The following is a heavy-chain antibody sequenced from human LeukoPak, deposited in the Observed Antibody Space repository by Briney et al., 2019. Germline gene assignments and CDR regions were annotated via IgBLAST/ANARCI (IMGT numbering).Heavy chain of an antibody. J-gene: IGHJ4*02. D-gene: IGHD3-10*01. CDR1: GASISSNDQY. V-gene: IGHV4-31*03. Sequence: SETLSLTCTVSGASISSNDQYWSWIRQHPGKGLGWIGYTHHTGNTYYNPSLKSRLTISVDTSRNQFYLKLSSVTAADTAVYYCATYGGVRGLSFDYWGQGTLVTVSS. CDR3: ATYGGVRGLSFDY. CDR2: THHTGNT.